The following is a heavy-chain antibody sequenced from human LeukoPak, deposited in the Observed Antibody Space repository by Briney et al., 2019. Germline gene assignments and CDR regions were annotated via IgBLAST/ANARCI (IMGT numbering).Heavy chain of an antibody. J-gene: IGHJ3*02. V-gene: IGHV1-69*05. Sequence: ASVKVSCKASGGTFSGYAISWVRQAPGQGLEWMGRIIPIFGTANYAQKFQGRVTITTDESTSTAYMELSSLRSEDTAVYYCAEDSITIFGVVIVAFDIWGQGTMVTVSS. CDR2: IIPIFGTA. D-gene: IGHD3-3*01. CDR1: GGTFSGYA. CDR3: AEDSITIFGVVIVAFDI.